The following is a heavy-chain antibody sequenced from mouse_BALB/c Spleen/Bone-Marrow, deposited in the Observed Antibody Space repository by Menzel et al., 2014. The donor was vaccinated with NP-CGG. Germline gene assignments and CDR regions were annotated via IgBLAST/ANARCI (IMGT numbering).Heavy chain of an antibody. CDR1: GFNFSSYG. CDR3: ARHDYDWFAY. J-gene: IGHJ3*01. D-gene: IGHD2-4*01. Sequence: EVQRVESGGGLVKPGGSLKLSCAASGFNFSSYGMSWVRQTTEKRLEWVASISGGGSYTYFPDSVKGRITISRDNAKNNLYLQMSSLRSEDTALYYCARHDYDWFAYWGQGTLVTVSA. CDR2: ISGGGSYT. V-gene: IGHV5-9-2*01.